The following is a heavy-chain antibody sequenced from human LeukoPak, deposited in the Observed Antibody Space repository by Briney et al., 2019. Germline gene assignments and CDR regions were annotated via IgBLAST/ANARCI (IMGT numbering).Heavy chain of an antibody. CDR3: ARGERLGPDF. J-gene: IGHJ4*02. Sequence: SETLSLTCTVSGGSISSYYWSWIRQPPGKGLEWIGYIHYSGSTNYNPSLQSRVTISVDTSRSHFSLKLSSATAADTAVYYCARGERLGPDFWGQGTLVTVSS. CDR2: IHYSGST. V-gene: IGHV4-59*01. CDR1: GGSISSYY. D-gene: IGHD1-1*01.